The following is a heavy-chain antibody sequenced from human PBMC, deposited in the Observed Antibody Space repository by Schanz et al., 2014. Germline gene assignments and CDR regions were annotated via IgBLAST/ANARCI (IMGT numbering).Heavy chain of an antibody. CDR1: GFTFSSYA. J-gene: IGHJ5*01. V-gene: IGHV3-23*04. CDR2: ISGSGGRT. D-gene: IGHD6-13*01. Sequence: VLLVESGGGLVKPGGSPRLSCAASGFTFSSYAMSWVRQAPGKGLEWVSAISGSGGRTHYADSVKGRFTISRGNAKNTLYLQMDSLRPEDTAVYSCAKAVAAAEGYLPNWFDSWGQGTLVTVSS. CDR3: AKAVAAAEGYLPNWFDS.